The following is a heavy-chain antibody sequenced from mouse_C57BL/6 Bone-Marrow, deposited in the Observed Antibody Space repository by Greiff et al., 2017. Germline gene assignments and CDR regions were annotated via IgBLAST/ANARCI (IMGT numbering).Heavy chain of an antibody. Sequence: EVQRVESGAELVRPGASVKLSCTASGFNIKDDYMHWVKQRPEQGLEWIGWIDPENGDTESASKFQGKATITADTSSNTAYLQLSSLTSEDTAVYYCTTRYYYGSWFAYWGQGTLVTVSA. CDR1: GFNIKDDY. CDR3: TTRYYYGSWFAY. V-gene: IGHV14-4*01. CDR2: IDPENGDT. D-gene: IGHD1-1*01. J-gene: IGHJ3*01.